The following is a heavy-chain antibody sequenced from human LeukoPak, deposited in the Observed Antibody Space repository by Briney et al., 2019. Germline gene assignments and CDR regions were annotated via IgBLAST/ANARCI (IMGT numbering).Heavy chain of an antibody. Sequence: SETLSLTCAVYGGSFSGYYWSWIRQPPGKGLEWIGEINHSGSTNYNPSLKSRVTISVDTSKNQFSLKLSSVTAADTAVYYCARGRTMVRGVYMDVWGNGTTVTVSS. CDR3: ARGRTMVRGVYMDV. D-gene: IGHD3-10*01. V-gene: IGHV4-34*01. J-gene: IGHJ6*03. CDR2: INHSGST. CDR1: GGSFSGYY.